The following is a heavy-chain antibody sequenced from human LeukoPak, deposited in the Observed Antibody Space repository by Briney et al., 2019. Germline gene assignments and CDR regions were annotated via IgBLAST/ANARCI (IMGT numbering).Heavy chain of an antibody. V-gene: IGHV1-18*04. CDR1: GYTFTGYY. J-gene: IGHJ3*02. D-gene: IGHD6-19*01. CDR3: ARCVSGAPDSDAFDI. CDR2: ISAYNGNT. Sequence: ASAKVSCKASGYTFTGYYMHWVRQAPGQGLEWMGWISAYNGNTNYAQKLQGRVTMTTDTSTSTAYMELRSLRSDDTAVYYCARCVSGAPDSDAFDIWGQGTMVTVSS.